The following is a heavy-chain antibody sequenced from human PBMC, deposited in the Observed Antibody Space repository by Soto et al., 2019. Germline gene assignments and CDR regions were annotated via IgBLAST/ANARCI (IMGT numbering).Heavy chain of an antibody. J-gene: IGHJ4*02. Sequence: QEQLVESGGGVVQPGRSLRLSCAASGFTFSSYGMHWVRQAPGKGLEWVAVISYDGSNKYYADSVKGRFTISRDNSKNTLYLQMNSLRAEDTAVYYCAKGPSYYDFWSGYSGYFDYWGQGTLVTVSS. CDR1: GFTFSSYG. CDR3: AKGPSYYDFWSGYSGYFDY. V-gene: IGHV3-30*18. CDR2: ISYDGSNK. D-gene: IGHD3-3*01.